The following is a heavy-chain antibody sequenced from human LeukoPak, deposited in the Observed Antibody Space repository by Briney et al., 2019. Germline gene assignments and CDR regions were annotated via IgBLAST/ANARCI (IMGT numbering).Heavy chain of an antibody. Sequence: GGSLRLSCAASGFTFSSYAMSWVRQAPGKGLEWVSAISGSGGSTYYADSVKGRFTISRDNSKNTLYLQMNSLRAEDTAVYYCAKDVGWDTVTSVTDYWGQGTLVAVSS. J-gene: IGHJ4*02. CDR1: GFTFSSYA. V-gene: IGHV3-23*01. CDR3: AKDVGWDTVTSVTDY. D-gene: IGHD4-11*01. CDR2: ISGSGGST.